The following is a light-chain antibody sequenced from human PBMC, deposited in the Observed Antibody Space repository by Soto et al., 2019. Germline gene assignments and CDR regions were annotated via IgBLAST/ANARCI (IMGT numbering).Light chain of an antibody. J-gene: IGLJ1*01. CDR1: SSDVGGYNY. CDR2: DVS. V-gene: IGLV2-14*01. CDR3: NSYTNSSTPYV. Sequence: QSVLTQPASVSGSPGQSITISCTGTSSDVGGYNYVSWYQQHPGKAPKLMIYDVSNRPSGVSNRFSGSKSGNTASLTISGLQAEDEADYYCNSYTNSSTPYVFGTGTKVTV.